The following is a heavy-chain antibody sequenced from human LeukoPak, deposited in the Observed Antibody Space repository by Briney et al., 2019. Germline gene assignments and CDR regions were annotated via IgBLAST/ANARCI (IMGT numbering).Heavy chain of an antibody. J-gene: IGHJ4*02. V-gene: IGHV4-34*01. Sequence: SETLSLTCAVYGGSFSGYYWSWIRQPPGKGLEWIGSIYYSGSTYYNPSLKSRVTISVDTSKNQFSLKLSSVTAADTAVYYCARHVGYSYGEFDYWGQGTLVTVSS. D-gene: IGHD5-18*01. CDR2: IYYSGST. CDR1: GGSFSGYY. CDR3: ARHVGYSYGEFDY.